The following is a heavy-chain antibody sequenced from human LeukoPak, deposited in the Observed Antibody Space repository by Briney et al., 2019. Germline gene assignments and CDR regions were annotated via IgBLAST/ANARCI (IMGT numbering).Heavy chain of an antibody. D-gene: IGHD7-27*01. J-gene: IGHJ4*02. CDR3: AKARELGIGYYFDY. Sequence: GGSLRLSCVASGFTFDDYTMHWVRQAPGKGLEWVSLISWDGGSTYYADSVKGRFTISRDNSKNSLYLQMNSLRTEDTALYYCAKARELGIGYYFDYWGQGTLVTVSS. V-gene: IGHV3-43*01. CDR1: GFTFDDYT. CDR2: ISWDGGST.